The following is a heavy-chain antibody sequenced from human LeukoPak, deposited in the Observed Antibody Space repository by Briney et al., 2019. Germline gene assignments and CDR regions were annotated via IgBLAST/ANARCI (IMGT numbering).Heavy chain of an antibody. CDR2: FDPEDGET. Sequence: ASVKVSCKVSGYTLTELSMHWVRQAPGKGLEWMGGFDPEDGETIYAQKFQGRVTMTEDTSTDTAYMELSSLRSEDTAVYYCATYRSTYCSSTSCARPHYYYYMDVWGKGTTVTVSS. D-gene: IGHD2-2*01. V-gene: IGHV1-24*01. J-gene: IGHJ6*03. CDR1: GYTLTELS. CDR3: ATYRSTYCSSTSCARPHYYYYMDV.